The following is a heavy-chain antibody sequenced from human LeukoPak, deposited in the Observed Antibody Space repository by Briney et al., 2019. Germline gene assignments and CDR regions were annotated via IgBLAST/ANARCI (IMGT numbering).Heavy chain of an antibody. D-gene: IGHD2-15*01. J-gene: IGHJ4*02. CDR1: GFTFSNYA. CDR2: ITGGAGIT. V-gene: IGHV3-23*01. CDR3: AKDPPSGYCSGGTCNDSPFDS. Sequence: GGSLRLSCAASGFTFSNYAMTWVRQAPGKGLEWVSLITGGAGITYYADSVKGRFTISRDNSKNMLFLQMNSLRVEDTAVYYCAKDPPSGYCSGGTCNDSPFDSWGQGTLVAVSS.